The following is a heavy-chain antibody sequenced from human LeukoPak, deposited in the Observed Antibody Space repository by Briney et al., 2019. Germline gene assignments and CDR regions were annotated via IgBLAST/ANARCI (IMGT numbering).Heavy chain of an antibody. Sequence: PSETLSLTCAVYGGSFSGYYWSWIRQPPGKGLEWIGEINHSGSTNYNPSLKSRVTISVDTSKNQFSLKLSSVTAADTAVYYCATPKDCSSTSCYSLAFDYWGQGTLVTVSS. D-gene: IGHD2-2*01. CDR2: INHSGST. CDR1: GGSFSGYY. J-gene: IGHJ4*02. CDR3: ATPKDCSSTSCYSLAFDY. V-gene: IGHV4-34*01.